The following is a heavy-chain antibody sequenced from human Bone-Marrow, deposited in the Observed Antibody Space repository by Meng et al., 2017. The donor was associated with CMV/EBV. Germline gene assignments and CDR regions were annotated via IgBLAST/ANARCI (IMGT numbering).Heavy chain of an antibody. CDR3: ARDLGDFYYYGMDV. J-gene: IGHJ6*02. Sequence: GESLKISCAASGFTFSDYYMSWIRQAPGKGLEWASYISSSGSTIYYADSVKGRFTISRDNAKNSLYLQMNSLRAEDTAVYYCARDLGDFYYYGMDVWGQGTTVTVSS. CDR2: ISSSGSTI. CDR1: GFTFSDYY. V-gene: IGHV3-11*01.